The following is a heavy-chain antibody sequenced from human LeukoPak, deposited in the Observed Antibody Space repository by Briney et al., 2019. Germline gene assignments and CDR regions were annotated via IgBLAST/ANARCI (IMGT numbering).Heavy chain of an antibody. V-gene: IGHV1-2*02. J-gene: IGHJ4*02. Sequence: ASVKVSCKASGYTFTGYYMHWVRQAPGQGLEWMGWINPNSGGTNYAQKFQGRVTMTRDTSISTAYMELSRLRSDDTAVYYCARGVDYCSGGSCYWVYWGQGTLVTVSS. D-gene: IGHD2-15*01. CDR2: INPNSGGT. CDR3: ARGVDYCSGGSCYWVY. CDR1: GYTFTGYY.